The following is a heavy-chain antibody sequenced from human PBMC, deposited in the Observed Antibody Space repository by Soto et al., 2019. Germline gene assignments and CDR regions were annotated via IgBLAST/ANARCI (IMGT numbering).Heavy chain of an antibody. J-gene: IGHJ6*02. CDR1: GGSSSNSY. D-gene: IGHD3-10*01. V-gene: IGHV4-59*08. CDR3: ARHSPPFFYGSGPWDV. Sequence: LLMLSVTCSVAGGSSSNSYWSWIRQSPGKGLEWIGYIYSSGSTNYNPSLKSRVTISVDTSKNQFSLKLSSLSAADTAVYYCARHSPPFFYGSGPWDVWGQGTTVTVSS. CDR2: IYSSGST.